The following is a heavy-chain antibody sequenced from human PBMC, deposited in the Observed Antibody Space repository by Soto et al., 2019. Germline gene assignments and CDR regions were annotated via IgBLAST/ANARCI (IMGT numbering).Heavy chain of an antibody. CDR1: GFTFSSYG. J-gene: IGHJ6*02. D-gene: IGHD6-13*01. V-gene: IGHV3-33*01. Sequence: PGGSLRLSCAASGFTFSSYGTHWVRQAPGKGLEWVAVIWYDGSNKYYADSVKGRFTISRDNSKNTLYLQMNSLRAEDTAVYYCAREYVIAAAGTPKDYSYGMDVWGQGTTVTVSS. CDR3: AREYVIAAAGTPKDYSYGMDV. CDR2: IWYDGSNK.